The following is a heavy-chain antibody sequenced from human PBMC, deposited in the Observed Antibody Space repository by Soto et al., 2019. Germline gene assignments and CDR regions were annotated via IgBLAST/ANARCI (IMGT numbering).Heavy chain of an antibody. Sequence: GASVKVSCKASAYTLINYYIHWVRQAPGQGLEWMGIISRSGDSTTYAQKFQGRVTVTRDTSTSTVYMELSGLRSEDTAVYYCARSDSALLWFGEYRPYFDYWG. CDR2: ISRSGDST. D-gene: IGHD3-10*01. V-gene: IGHV1-46*01. CDR3: ARSDSALLWFGEYRPYFDY. CDR1: AYTLINYY. J-gene: IGHJ4*01.